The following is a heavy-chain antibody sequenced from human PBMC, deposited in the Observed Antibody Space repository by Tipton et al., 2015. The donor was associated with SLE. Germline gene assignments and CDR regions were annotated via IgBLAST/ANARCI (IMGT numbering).Heavy chain of an antibody. D-gene: IGHD1-26*01. CDR2: IYTSGST. Sequence: TLSLTCAVYGGSFSGYYWSWIRQPPGKGLEWIGYIYTSGSTNYNPSLKSRVTISVDTSKNQFSLKLSSVTAADTAVYYCARAAGSYAYFDYWGQGTLVTVSS. V-gene: IGHV4-34*01. CDR1: GGSFSGYY. J-gene: IGHJ4*02. CDR3: ARAAGSYAYFDY.